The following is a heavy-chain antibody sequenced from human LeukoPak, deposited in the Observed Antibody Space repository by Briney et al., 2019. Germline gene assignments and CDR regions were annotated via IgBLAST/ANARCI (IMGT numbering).Heavy chain of an antibody. J-gene: IGHJ4*02. CDR2: IRSSSSTI. CDR1: GFTFGTYS. CDR3: ARGAYCGGDCYFFDY. V-gene: IGHV3-48*02. Sequence: GGSLRLSCAASGFTFGTYSMNWVRQAPGKGLEWVSNIRSSSSTIYYADSVKGRFTISRDNAKNSLYLQMNSLRDEDTAVYYCARGAYCGGDCYFFDYWGQGTLVTVSS. D-gene: IGHD2-21*02.